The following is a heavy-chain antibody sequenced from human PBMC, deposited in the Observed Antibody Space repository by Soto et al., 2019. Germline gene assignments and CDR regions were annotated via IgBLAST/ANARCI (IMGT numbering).Heavy chain of an antibody. CDR3: ARLHVWGQYYYGSGSSDTRIDY. Sequence: SETLSLTCTVSGGSISSSSYYWGWIRQPPGKGLEWIGSIYYSGSTYYNPSLKSRVTISVDTSKNQFSLKLSSVTAADTAVYYCARLHVWGQYYYGSGSSDTRIDYWGQGTLVTVSS. CDR1: GGSISSSSYY. CDR2: IYYSGST. V-gene: IGHV4-39*01. J-gene: IGHJ4*02. D-gene: IGHD3-10*01.